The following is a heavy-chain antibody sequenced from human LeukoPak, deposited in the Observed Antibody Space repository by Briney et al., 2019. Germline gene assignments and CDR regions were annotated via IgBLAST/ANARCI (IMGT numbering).Heavy chain of an antibody. D-gene: IGHD3-22*01. Sequence: PGGSLRLSCAASGFTFSSYAMTWVRQAPGKGLEWVSGISGSGVSSYYADSVKGRFTISRDNSKNTLYLQMNSLRAEDTALYYCAKGNYDPFDFWGQGTLVTVSS. V-gene: IGHV3-23*01. CDR2: ISGSGVSS. J-gene: IGHJ4*02. CDR1: GFTFSSYA. CDR3: AKGNYDPFDF.